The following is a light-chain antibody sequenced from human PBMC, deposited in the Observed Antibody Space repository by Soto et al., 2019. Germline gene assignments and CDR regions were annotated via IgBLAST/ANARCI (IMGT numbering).Light chain of an antibody. CDR1: QSISSR. Sequence: IPLTQSPSTLPASVGDRVTITCRASQSISSRVAWYQQTPGKAPKLLIYDASSLETGVPRRFTGSGSGTEFTLTISTLQPDDFATYYCQQYNTDSPWTFGQGTKVDIK. J-gene: IGKJ1*01. V-gene: IGKV1-5*01. CDR2: DAS. CDR3: QQYNTDSPWT.